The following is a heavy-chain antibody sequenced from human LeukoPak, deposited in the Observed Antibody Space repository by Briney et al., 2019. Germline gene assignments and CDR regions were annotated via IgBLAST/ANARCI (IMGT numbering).Heavy chain of an antibody. V-gene: IGHV1-2*06. CDR1: GYTFTGYY. CDR2: INPNSGGT. D-gene: IGHD3-3*01. Sequence: ASVKVSCKASGYTFTGYYMHWVRQAPGQGLEWMGRINPNSGGTNYAQKFQGRVTMTRDTSISTAYMELSSLRSEDTAVYYCARGPEGLPGTYYDFWSGYYKTNWFDPWGQGTLVTVSS. J-gene: IGHJ5*02. CDR3: ARGPEGLPGTYYDFWSGYYKTNWFDP.